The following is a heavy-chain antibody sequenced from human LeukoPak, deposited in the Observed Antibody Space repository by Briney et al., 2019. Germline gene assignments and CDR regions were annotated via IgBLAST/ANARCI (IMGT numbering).Heavy chain of an antibody. D-gene: IGHD6-6*01. Sequence: SESLYLTCAVSVGNISSCKWRSWVRQPAGKGLEWIGEIYHSGSTNYNPSLKSRVTISVDKSKNQFSLKLSSVTAADTAVYYCARDDSSSSITNWGQGTLVTVSS. V-gene: IGHV4-4*02. CDR3: ARDDSSSSITN. CDR1: VGNISSCKW. J-gene: IGHJ4*02. CDR2: IYHSGST.